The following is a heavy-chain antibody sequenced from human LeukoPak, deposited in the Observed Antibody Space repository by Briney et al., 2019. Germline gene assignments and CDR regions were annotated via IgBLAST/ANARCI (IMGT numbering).Heavy chain of an antibody. CDR3: ASHGSVVPAAYYYYYYMDV. CDR2: IYYSGST. V-gene: IGHV4-39*01. J-gene: IGHJ6*03. D-gene: IGHD2-2*01. Sequence: SSETLCLTCTVSGGSISSSSYYWGWIRQPPGKGLEWIGSIYYSGSTYYNPSLKSRVTISVDTSKNQFSLKLSSVTAADTAVYYCASHGSVVPAAYYYYYYMDVWGKGTTVTVSS. CDR1: GGSISSSSYY.